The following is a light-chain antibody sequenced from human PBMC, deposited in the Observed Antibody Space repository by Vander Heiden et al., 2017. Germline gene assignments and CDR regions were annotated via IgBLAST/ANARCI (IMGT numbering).Light chain of an antibody. Sequence: DIQMTQSPSTLSASVGDRVTITCRASQSLTTWLAWYQQKPGKAPKLLIYDASNLQSGVPSRFSGSGPGTDFSLTISSLQPDDFATYYCQQYSIDSPTFGQGTKVEI. J-gene: IGKJ1*01. CDR1: QSLTTW. V-gene: IGKV1-5*01. CDR3: QQYSIDSPT. CDR2: DAS.